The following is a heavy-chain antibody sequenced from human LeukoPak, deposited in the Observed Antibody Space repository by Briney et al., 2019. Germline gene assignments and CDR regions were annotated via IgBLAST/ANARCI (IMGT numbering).Heavy chain of an antibody. Sequence: SETLSLTCTVSGTSISSYYWSWIRQSPGKGLELIGYIYYIGSTNYNPSLKSRVTISIDTSKNQFSLKLSSVTAAGTAVYYCARIVATIGTDYWGQGTLVTVSS. CDR2: IYYIGST. J-gene: IGHJ4*02. V-gene: IGHV4-59*01. D-gene: IGHD5-12*01. CDR1: GTSISSYY. CDR3: ARIVATIGTDY.